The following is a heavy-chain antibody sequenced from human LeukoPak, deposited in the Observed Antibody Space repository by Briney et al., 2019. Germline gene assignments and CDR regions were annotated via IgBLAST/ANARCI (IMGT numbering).Heavy chain of an antibody. J-gene: IGHJ4*02. Sequence: PGGSLRLSCAASGFTFSDYYMSWIRQAPGKGLEWVSSISSSSSYIYYADSVKGRFTISRDNAKNSLYLQMNSLRAEDTAVYYCARDPWGRSDSSGYSVMILYVYYFDYWGQGTLVTVSS. D-gene: IGHD3-22*01. CDR2: ISSSSSYI. V-gene: IGHV3-11*06. CDR3: ARDPWGRSDSSGYSVMILYVYYFDY. CDR1: GFTFSDYY.